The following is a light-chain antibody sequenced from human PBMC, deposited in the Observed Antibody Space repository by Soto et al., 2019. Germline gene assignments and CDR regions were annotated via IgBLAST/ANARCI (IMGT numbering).Light chain of an antibody. J-gene: IGKJ2*01. CDR2: WAS. CDR3: QQHFDTPYT. CDR1: RSVLATSNNKNY. V-gene: IGKV4-1*01. Sequence: DIVMTQSPDSLAVSLGERGTITCKSSRSVLATSNNKNYLAWYQQTPGQPPKLLIYWASTRESGVPDRFSGSGSGTDFTLTISSLQAEDVAVYYCQQHFDTPYTFGQGTKLEIK.